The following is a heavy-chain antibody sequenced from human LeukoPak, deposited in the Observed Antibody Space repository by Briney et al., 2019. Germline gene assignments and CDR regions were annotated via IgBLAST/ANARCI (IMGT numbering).Heavy chain of an antibody. D-gene: IGHD5-18*01. Sequence: GRSLRVSCAASGFTFSSYGMHCVRQAPGKGLERVAVIWYDGSNKYYAESVKGRFTISRDNSKNTLYLQMNSLRAEDTAVYYCARGQDSYSYGWYYFDYRGQGTLVTVSS. J-gene: IGHJ4*02. V-gene: IGHV3-33*01. CDR2: IWYDGSNK. CDR1: GFTFSSYG. CDR3: ARGQDSYSYGWYYFDY.